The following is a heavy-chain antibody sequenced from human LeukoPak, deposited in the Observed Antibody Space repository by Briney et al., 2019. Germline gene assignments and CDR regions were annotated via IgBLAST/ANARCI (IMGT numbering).Heavy chain of an antibody. D-gene: IGHD6-13*01. CDR1: GGSISSYY. J-gene: IGHJ6*02. CDR3: AREASSSWYHYYGMDV. V-gene: IGHV4-59*01. Sequence: SEALSLTCTVSGGSISSYYWSWIRQPPGKGLEWIGYIYYSGSTNYNPSLKSRVTISVDTSKNQFSLKLSSVTAADTAVYYCAREASSSWYHYYGMDVWGQGTTVTVSS. CDR2: IYYSGST.